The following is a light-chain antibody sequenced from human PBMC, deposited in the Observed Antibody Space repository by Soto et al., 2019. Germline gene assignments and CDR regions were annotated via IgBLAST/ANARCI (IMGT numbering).Light chain of an antibody. Sequence: EIVLTQSPDTLSLSPGERATLSCRASQSVTSNYLAWYQQKPGQAPRLLIYGASSRATGIPDRFSGSGSGTDFTLTISRLATEDFAVYYCQQYGGSPRTFGQGTKVEIK. CDR2: GAS. V-gene: IGKV3-20*01. J-gene: IGKJ1*01. CDR1: QSVTSNY. CDR3: QQYGGSPRT.